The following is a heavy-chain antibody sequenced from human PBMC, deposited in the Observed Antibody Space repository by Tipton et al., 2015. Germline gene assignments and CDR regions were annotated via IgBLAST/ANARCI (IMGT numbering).Heavy chain of an antibody. Sequence: TLSLTCTVTDGSISSRHWWAWVRQPPGKGLEWIGEVWHSGSTNYSPSLKSRVTILVDKSKNQFSLRLTSVTAADTAVYYCASGHGDHVNGMDVWGQGTTVTVSS. CDR1: DGSISSRHW. CDR3: ASGHGDHVNGMDV. D-gene: IGHD4-17*01. J-gene: IGHJ6*02. CDR2: VWHSGST. V-gene: IGHV4-4*02.